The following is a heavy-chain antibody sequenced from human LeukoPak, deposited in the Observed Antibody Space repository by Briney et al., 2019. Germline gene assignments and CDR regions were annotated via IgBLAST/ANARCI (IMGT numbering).Heavy chain of an antibody. Sequence: GGSLRLSCAASGFTFSSYEMNWVRQAPGKGLEWVSYISSGGTIIYYADSVKGRFTISRDNAKNSVYLQMNSLRAEDTAVYYCAQDATDFDSSGQTYFDNWGQGTLVTVSS. V-gene: IGHV3-48*03. D-gene: IGHD3-22*01. CDR3: AQDATDFDSSGQTYFDN. CDR1: GFTFSSYE. CDR2: ISSGGTII. J-gene: IGHJ4*02.